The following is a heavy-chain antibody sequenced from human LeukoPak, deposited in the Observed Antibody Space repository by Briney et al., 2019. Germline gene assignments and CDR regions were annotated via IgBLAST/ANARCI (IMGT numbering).Heavy chain of an antibody. Sequence: ASVKVSCKASGYTFTGYYIHWVRQAPGQGFEWLGWINPNSGGTHYAQKFQGWVTMTRDTSISTAYMELARLRSDDTAVYYCARAYYYDSSGYYYWGQGTLVTVSS. V-gene: IGHV1-2*04. D-gene: IGHD3-22*01. CDR2: INPNSGGT. CDR3: ARAYYYDSSGYYY. CDR1: GYTFTGYY. J-gene: IGHJ4*02.